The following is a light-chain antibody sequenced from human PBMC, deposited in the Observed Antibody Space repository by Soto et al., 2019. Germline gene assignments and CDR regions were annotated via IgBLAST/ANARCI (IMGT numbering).Light chain of an antibody. CDR3: QQYDSWPPLT. Sequence: EVMMTQSPATLSLSPGERATLSCRASQSVSSNLAWYQQRRGQAPRLLIYAASSRAAGIPARFSGSGSGTEFTLTINSLQSEDFAVYYCQQYDSWPPLTFGGGTKVEVK. CDR1: QSVSSN. J-gene: IGKJ4*01. V-gene: IGKV3-15*01. CDR2: AAS.